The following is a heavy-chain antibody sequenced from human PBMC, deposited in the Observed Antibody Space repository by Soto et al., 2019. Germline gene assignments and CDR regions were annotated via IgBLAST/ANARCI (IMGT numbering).Heavy chain of an antibody. V-gene: IGHV3-23*01. Sequence: EVQLLESGGGLVQPGGSLRLSCAASGFTFSSYAMSWVRQAPGKGLEWVSAIRYSGDTTYYTDSVKGRFTISRDNSQNTLYLQMNSRRAEDTAVYYCAKSSGIPSTGTTDWYFDLWGRGTLVTVSS. J-gene: IGHJ2*01. CDR1: GFTFSSYA. D-gene: IGHD4-17*01. CDR2: IRYSGDTT. CDR3: AKSSGIPSTGTTDWYFDL.